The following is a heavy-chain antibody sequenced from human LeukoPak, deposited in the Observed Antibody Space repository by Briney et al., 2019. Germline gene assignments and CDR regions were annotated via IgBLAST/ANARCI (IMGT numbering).Heavy chain of an antibody. V-gene: IGHV3-9*01. CDR1: GFTFDDYA. D-gene: IGHD6-13*01. J-gene: IGHJ4*02. CDR2: ISWNSGSI. Sequence: PGRSLRLSCAASGFTFDDYAMHWVRQAPGKGLEWVSGISWNSGSIGYADSVKGRFTISRDNAKNSLYLQMNSLRAEDTALYYYAKALGQQGNYWGQGTLVTVSS. CDR3: AKALGQQGNY.